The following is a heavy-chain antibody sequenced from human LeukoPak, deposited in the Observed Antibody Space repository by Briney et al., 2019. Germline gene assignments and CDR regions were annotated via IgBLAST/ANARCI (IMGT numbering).Heavy chain of an antibody. Sequence: NPSETLSLTCTVSGGSISSGSYYWSWIRQPAGKGLEWIGRIYTSGSTNYNPSLKSRVTISVDTSKNQFSLKLSSVTAADTAVYYCARSGIAAAHDAFDIWGQGTKVTVSS. J-gene: IGHJ3*02. CDR3: ARSGIAAAHDAFDI. CDR1: GGSISSGSYY. V-gene: IGHV4-61*02. D-gene: IGHD6-13*01. CDR2: IYTSGST.